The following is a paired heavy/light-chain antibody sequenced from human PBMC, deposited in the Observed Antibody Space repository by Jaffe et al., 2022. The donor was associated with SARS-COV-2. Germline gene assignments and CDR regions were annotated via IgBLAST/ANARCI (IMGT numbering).Light chain of an antibody. CDR1: QSLLHNNGYNY. CDR3: MQALQTLRT. V-gene: IGKV2-28*01. Sequence: DIVMTQSPLSLPVTPGEPASISCRSSQSLLHNNGYNYLDWYLQKPGQSPQLLIYLGSTRASGVPDRFSGSGSGTDFTLKISRVEAEDVGVYYCMQALQTLRTFGQGTKVEIK. J-gene: IGKJ1*01. CDR2: LGS.
Heavy chain of an antibody. D-gene: IGHD3-10*01. CDR2: IDSSGSA. CDR3: ARLGPNYYGPFDL. Sequence: QVQLLESGPGLVKPSETLSLTCTVSGGAISRYSWSLVRQPPGKGLEWIGYIDSSGSAKYNPSLKSRVTISLDTSENQFSLNMVSVTAADTAVYYCARLGPNYYGPFDLWGRGTLVTVSS. V-gene: IGHV4-59*01. J-gene: IGHJ2*01. CDR1: GGAISRYS.